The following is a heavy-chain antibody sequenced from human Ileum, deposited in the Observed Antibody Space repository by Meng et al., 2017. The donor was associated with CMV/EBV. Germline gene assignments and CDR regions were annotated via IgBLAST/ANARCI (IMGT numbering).Heavy chain of an antibody. J-gene: IGHJ4*02. CDR1: GFTFSTYS. CDR3: ARQYCSSTRCYTIDN. Sequence: GGSLRLSCAASGFTFSTYSMNWVRQAPGKGLERIASITSGSDDFYYADSVKGRFAISRDNAKNSLYLQMNSLRAEDTAMYYCARQYCSSTRCYTIDNWGQGTLVTAS. D-gene: IGHD2-2*02. V-gene: IGHV3-21*01. CDR2: ITSGSDDF.